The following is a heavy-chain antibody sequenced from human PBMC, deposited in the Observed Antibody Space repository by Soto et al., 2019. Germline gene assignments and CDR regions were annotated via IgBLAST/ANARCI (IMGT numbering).Heavy chain of an antibody. D-gene: IGHD5-18*01. Sequence: QVQLVESGGGVVQPGRSLRLSCAASGFTFSSYGMHWVRQAPGKGLEWVAVIWYDGSNKYYADSVKGRFTISRDNSKNTLYLQMNSLRAEDTAVYYCARDLGGYSYGYDYYYGMDVWGKGTTVTVSS. CDR2: IWYDGSNK. CDR1: GFTFSSYG. CDR3: ARDLGGYSYGYDYYYGMDV. V-gene: IGHV3-33*01. J-gene: IGHJ6*04.